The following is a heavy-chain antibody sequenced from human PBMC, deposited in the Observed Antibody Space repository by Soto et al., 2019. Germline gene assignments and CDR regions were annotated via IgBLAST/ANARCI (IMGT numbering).Heavy chain of an antibody. CDR2: IDSDGNHT. D-gene: IGHD1-26*01. V-gene: IGHV3-74*01. Sequence: GGSLRLSCAASGFTLSSYAMHWVRQAPGKGLVWVSHIDSDGNHTTYADSVKGRFTISRDNAKNTVYLQMNSLRAEDTAVYYCVRDDVGVGIDYWGLGTLVTVSS. CDR3: VRDDVGVGIDY. CDR1: GFTLSSYA. J-gene: IGHJ4*02.